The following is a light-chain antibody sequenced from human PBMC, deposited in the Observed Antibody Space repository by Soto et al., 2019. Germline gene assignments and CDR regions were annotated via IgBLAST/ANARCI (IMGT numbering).Light chain of an antibody. Sequence: DIPMTQSPSSVSASVGDSVTITCRASQDISSWLAWYQQKPGKAPNLLIYAASSLQSGVPSRFSGSGSGTDFTLTISSLQPEDFATYYCQQANSFPYTFGQGTKLEIK. V-gene: IGKV1-12*02. CDR3: QQANSFPYT. CDR1: QDISSW. CDR2: AAS. J-gene: IGKJ2*01.